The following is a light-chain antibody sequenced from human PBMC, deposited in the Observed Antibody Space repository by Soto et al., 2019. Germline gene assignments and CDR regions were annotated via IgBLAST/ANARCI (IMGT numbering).Light chain of an antibody. Sequence: EIVLTQSPATLSLSPGERATLSCRASHSVSSNLAWYQQKPGQAPRLLIYGASTRATGIPARFSGSGSGTDFTLTISSLQPEDFATYYCQQSYSTPSTFGQGTRLEIK. CDR3: QQSYSTPST. J-gene: IGKJ5*01. CDR2: GAS. CDR1: HSVSSN. V-gene: IGKV3-15*01.